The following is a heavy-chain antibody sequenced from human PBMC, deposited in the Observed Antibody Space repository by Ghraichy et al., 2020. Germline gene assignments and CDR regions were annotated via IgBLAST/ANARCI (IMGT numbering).Heavy chain of an antibody. CDR2: IYHSGST. Sequence: SQTLSLTCAVSGGSISSGGYSWSWIRQPPGKGLEWIGYIYHSGSTYYNPSLKSRVTISVDRSKNQFSLKLSSVTAADTAVYYCARDSSGGDYTHWGQGTLVTVSS. CDR1: GGSISSGGYS. V-gene: IGHV4-30-2*01. J-gene: IGHJ4*02. D-gene: IGHD4-17*01. CDR3: ARDSSGGDYTH.